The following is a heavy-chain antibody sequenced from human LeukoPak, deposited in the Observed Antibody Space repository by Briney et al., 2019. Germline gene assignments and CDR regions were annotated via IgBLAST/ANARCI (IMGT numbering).Heavy chain of an antibody. Sequence: PGGSLRLSCVASGFTVSSNYMSWVRQAPGKGLEWVSVIYSGGSTYYADSVKGRFTISRDNSKNTLYLQMNSLRAEDTAVYYCARAVDWTLDYWGQGTLVTVSS. CDR2: IYSGGST. D-gene: IGHD1-1*01. J-gene: IGHJ4*02. CDR3: ARAVDWTLDY. CDR1: GFTVSSNY. V-gene: IGHV3-66*01.